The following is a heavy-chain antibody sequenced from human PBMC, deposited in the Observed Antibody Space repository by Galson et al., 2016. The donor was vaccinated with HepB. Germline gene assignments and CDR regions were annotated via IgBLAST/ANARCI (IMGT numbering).Heavy chain of an antibody. Sequence: SLRLSCAASGFTFKTYSMNWVRQAPGKGLEWVSYIGLGGTIHYADPVKGRFTISRDNAKNSVFLQMSSLRDEDTAVYYCARDGTDCGGDCLDYWGQGTLVTVSS. J-gene: IGHJ4*02. CDR2: IGLGGTI. CDR1: GFTFKTYS. D-gene: IGHD2-21*01. CDR3: ARDGTDCGGDCLDY. V-gene: IGHV3-48*02.